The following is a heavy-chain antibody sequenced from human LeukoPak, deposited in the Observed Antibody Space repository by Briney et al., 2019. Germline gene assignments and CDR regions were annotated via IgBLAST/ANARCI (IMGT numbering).Heavy chain of an antibody. D-gene: IGHD3-22*01. CDR3: ARESDYYDTAEYY. V-gene: IGHV3-30-3*01. Sequence: GGSLRLSCAASGFTFSSYAMHWVRQAPGKGLEWVAVISYDGSNKYYADSVKGRFTISRDNSKNTLYLQMNSLRAEDTAVYYCARESDYYDTAEYYWGQGTLVTVSS. CDR2: ISYDGSNK. CDR1: GFTFSSYA. J-gene: IGHJ4*02.